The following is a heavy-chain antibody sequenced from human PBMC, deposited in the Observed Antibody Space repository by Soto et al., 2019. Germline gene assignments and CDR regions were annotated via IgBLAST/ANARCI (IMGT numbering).Heavy chain of an antibody. CDR2: INSDGSST. J-gene: IGHJ6*02. V-gene: IGHV3-74*01. D-gene: IGHD1-26*01. CDR3: ARRREGYYYGLDV. Sequence: EERLVESGGGSVQPGGSLRLSCAASRFTFSSYWMYWVGQAPGRGRVWVSRINSDGSSTRYADSVKGRFSISRDNSKSTLYLQMNTLRAEDTAVYYCARRREGYYYGLDVWGQGTTVTVSS. CDR1: RFTFSSYW.